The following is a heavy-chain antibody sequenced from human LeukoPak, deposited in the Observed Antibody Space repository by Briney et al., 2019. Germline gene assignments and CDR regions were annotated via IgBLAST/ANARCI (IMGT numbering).Heavy chain of an antibody. CDR2: IRSTIYGGTT. CDR3: TRDYPASFDV. J-gene: IGHJ3*01. CDR1: GINFGDFA. V-gene: IGHV3-49*04. Sequence: TGGSLRLSCTVSGINFGDFAMSWVRQAPWKGLEWLGFIRSTIYGGTTDYAASVKGRFTISRDDSKSIAYLQMNSLKTEDTAMYYCTRDYPASFDVWGQGTLVTVSS.